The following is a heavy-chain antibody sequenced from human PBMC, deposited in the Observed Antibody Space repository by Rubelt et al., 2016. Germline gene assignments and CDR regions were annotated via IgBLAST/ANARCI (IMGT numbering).Heavy chain of an antibody. J-gene: IGHJ4*02. V-gene: IGHV4-34*01. CDR2: INHSGIT. CDR3: ARARGGSCVY. CDR1: GGSFSGYY. Sequence: QVQLQQWGAGLLKPSETLSLTCAVYGGSFSGYYWSWIRQPPGKGLEWIGEINHSGITNYNPSLRSRVTISVDTSKNQFSLNLSSVPAADTAVYYCARARGGSCVYWGQGTLVTVSS. D-gene: IGHD2-15*01.